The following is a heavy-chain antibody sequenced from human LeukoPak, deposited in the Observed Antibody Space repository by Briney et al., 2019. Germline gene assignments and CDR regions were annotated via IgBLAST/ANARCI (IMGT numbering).Heavy chain of an antibody. CDR2: INSDGSST. CDR3: AIHRHYPYFDY. J-gene: IGHJ4*02. CDR1: GFTVSTTY. V-gene: IGHV3-74*01. Sequence: GGSLRLSCAASGFTVSTTYISWVRQAPGKGLVWVSRINSDGSSTSYADSVKGRFTISRDNAKNTLYLQMNSLRAEDTAVYCCAIHRHYPYFDYWGQGTLVTVSS. D-gene: IGHD3-10*01.